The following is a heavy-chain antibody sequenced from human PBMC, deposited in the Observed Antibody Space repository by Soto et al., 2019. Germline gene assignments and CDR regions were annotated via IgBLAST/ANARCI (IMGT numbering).Heavy chain of an antibody. CDR3: AKDLAGDFWSGYHYFDY. D-gene: IGHD3-3*01. CDR1: GLTFRSYG. V-gene: IGHV3-30*18. J-gene: IGHJ4*02. Sequence: GGSLRLSCAVSGLTFRSYGMHWVRQAPGKGLEWVAVISYDGSNKYYADSVKGRFTISRDNSKNTLYLQMNSLRAEDTAVYYCAKDLAGDFWSGYHYFDYWGQGTLVTVSS. CDR2: ISYDGSNK.